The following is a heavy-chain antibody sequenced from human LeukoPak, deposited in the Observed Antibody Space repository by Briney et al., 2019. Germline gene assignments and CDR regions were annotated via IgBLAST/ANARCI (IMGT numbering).Heavy chain of an antibody. D-gene: IGHD6-13*01. CDR3: ARRGGSSWSSFDY. J-gene: IGHJ4*02. CDR1: GFIFKSYA. V-gene: IGHV3-23*01. CDR2: ISGFGGST. Sequence: PGGSLRLFCAASGFIFKSYAMNWVRQAPGKGLEWVSGISGFGGSTYYAASVKGRFTISRDNSGDTLFLHLDNLRVEDTAMYYCARRGGSSWSSFDYWGQGSLVTVSS.